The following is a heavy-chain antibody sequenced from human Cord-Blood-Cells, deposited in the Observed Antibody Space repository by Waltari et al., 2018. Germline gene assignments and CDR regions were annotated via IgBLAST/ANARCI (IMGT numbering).Heavy chain of an antibody. J-gene: IGHJ5*02. CDR1: GGSISSGGYY. V-gene: IGHV4-31*03. CDR2: IYYSGST. CDR3: ARDGGYSYGGSNWFDP. Sequence: QVQLQESGPGLVKPSQTLSLTCTVSGGSISSGGYYWSWIRPHPGKGLEWLGYIYYSGSTSYNPSLKSRVTISVDTSKNQFSLKLSSVTAADTAVYYCARDGGYSYGGSNWFDPWGQGTLVTVSS. D-gene: IGHD5-18*01.